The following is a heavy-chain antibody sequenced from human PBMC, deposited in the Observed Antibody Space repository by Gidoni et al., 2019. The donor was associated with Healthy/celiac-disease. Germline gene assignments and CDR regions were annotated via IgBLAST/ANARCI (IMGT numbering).Heavy chain of an antibody. V-gene: IGHV3-30*18. CDR2: ISYDGSNK. J-gene: IGHJ4*02. CDR1: GFTFSRYG. CDR3: AKDGADRTTGTMAY. Sequence: HVQLVESGGGVVQPVRSLRLSFAASGFTFSRYGMHWVRQAPGKGLEWVAVISYDGSNKYYADSVKGRFTISRDNSKNTLYLQMNSLRAEDTAVYYCAKDGADRTTGTMAYWGQGTLVTVSS. D-gene: IGHD1-1*01.